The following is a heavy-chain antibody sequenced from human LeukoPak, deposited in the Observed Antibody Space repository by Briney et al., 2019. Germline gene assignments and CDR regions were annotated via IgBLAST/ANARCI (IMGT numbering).Heavy chain of an antibody. CDR1: GGSISSYY. Sequence: SETLSLTCTVSGGSISSYYWSWIRQPPGKGLEWIGYIYYSGSTNYNPSPKSRVTISVDTSKNQFSLKLSSVTAADTAVYYCARGRGGWGYYMYVWGKGTTVTVSS. J-gene: IGHJ6*03. V-gene: IGHV4-59*01. CDR2: IYYSGST. D-gene: IGHD6-19*01. CDR3: ARGRGGWGYYMYV.